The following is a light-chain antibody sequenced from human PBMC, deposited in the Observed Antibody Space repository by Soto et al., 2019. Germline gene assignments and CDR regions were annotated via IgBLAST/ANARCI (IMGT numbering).Light chain of an antibody. CDR1: QSISSW. J-gene: IGKJ1*01. CDR2: KAS. Sequence: DSQMTQSPSTLSASVGDRVTITCRASQSISSWLAWYQQKPGKAPKLLIYKASSLESGVPSRFSGSESGTEFTLTISSLQPDDFATYYYQHYNSYSGTFGQGTKV. CDR3: QHYNSYSGT. V-gene: IGKV1-5*03.